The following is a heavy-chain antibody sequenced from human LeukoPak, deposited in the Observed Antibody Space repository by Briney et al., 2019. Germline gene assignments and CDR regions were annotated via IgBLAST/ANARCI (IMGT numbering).Heavy chain of an antibody. V-gene: IGHV3-30-3*01. Sequence: PGRSLRLSCAASGFTFSSYAMHWVRQAPGKGLEWVAVISYDGSNKYYADSVKGRFTISRDNSKNTLYLQMNSLRAEDTAVYYCARGLTYYDSSGYYRGRNWFDPWGQGTLVTVSS. J-gene: IGHJ5*02. D-gene: IGHD3-22*01. CDR1: GFTFSSYA. CDR3: ARGLTYYDSSGYYRGRNWFDP. CDR2: ISYDGSNK.